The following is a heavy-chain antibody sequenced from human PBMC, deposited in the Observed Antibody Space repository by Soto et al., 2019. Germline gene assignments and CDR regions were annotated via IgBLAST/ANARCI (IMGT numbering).Heavy chain of an antibody. CDR2: ISGSGGST. V-gene: IGHV3-23*01. D-gene: IGHD4-17*01. Sequence: EVQLLESGGGLVQPGGSLRLSCAASGFTFSSYAMNWVRQAPGKGLEWVSVISGSGGSTYYADAVKGRFTISRDNSRNTRDLQINSPRAEDTAAYHCAIRTVGWYFDPWGRGTLVTVSS. J-gene: IGHJ2*01. CDR3: AIRTVGWYFDP. CDR1: GFTFSSYA.